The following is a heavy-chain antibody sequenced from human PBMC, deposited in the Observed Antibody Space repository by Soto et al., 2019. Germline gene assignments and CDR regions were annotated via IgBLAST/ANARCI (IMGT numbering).Heavy chain of an antibody. D-gene: IGHD2-15*01. V-gene: IGHV4-39*01. CDR1: GSSISSSNYY. CDR2: IYYSGST. J-gene: IGHJ6*02. Sequence: SETLSLTCTVSGSSISSSNYYWGWILQPPGKGLEWIGTIYYSGSTYYNPSLKSRVTISVDTSKNQFSLKLSSVTAADTAVYYCARQEDSYYYTMDVWGQGPTVNVS. CDR3: ARQEDSYYYTMDV.